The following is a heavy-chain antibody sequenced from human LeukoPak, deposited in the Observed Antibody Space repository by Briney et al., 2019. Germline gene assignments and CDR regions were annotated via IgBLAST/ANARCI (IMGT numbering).Heavy chain of an antibody. J-gene: IGHJ4*02. CDR1: GFTVSSNY. V-gene: IGHV3-53*01. Sequence: GGSLRLSCAASGFTVSSNYMSWVRQAPGKGLEWVSVIYSGGSTYYADSVKGRFTISRDNSKNTLYLQMNSLRAEDTAVYYCAKDLNVVVVAATPMGWWGQGTLVTVSS. D-gene: IGHD2-15*01. CDR3: AKDLNVVVVAATPMGW. CDR2: IYSGGST.